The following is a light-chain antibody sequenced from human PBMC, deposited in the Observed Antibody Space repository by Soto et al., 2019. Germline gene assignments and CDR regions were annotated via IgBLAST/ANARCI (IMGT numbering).Light chain of an antibody. CDR1: SFNIETNY. J-gene: IGLJ2*01. Sequence: QSVLTQPPSTSGTPGQRCTISCSGSSFNIETNYVFWYQHLAGTAPKLLIYRTDQRPSGVPDRFSGSKSGTSASLTISGLRSEDEADYYCESWDNTLSGRVFGGGTKLTVL. CDR3: ESWDNTLSGRV. CDR2: RTD. V-gene: IGLV1-47*01.